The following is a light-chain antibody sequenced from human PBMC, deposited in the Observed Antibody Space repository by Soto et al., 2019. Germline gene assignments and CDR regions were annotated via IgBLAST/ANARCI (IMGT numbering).Light chain of an antibody. J-gene: IGLJ1*01. CDR1: SSNIGSNY. CDR2: SNN. Sequence: QSALTQPPSASGTPGQRVTISCSGGSSNIGSNYVYWYQQPPGTAPKLLIYSNNERPSGVPARFSGSKSGTSASLAISGLRSEDEADYFCAAWDDSLSGYVFGTGTKVTVL. CDR3: AAWDDSLSGYV. V-gene: IGLV1-47*02.